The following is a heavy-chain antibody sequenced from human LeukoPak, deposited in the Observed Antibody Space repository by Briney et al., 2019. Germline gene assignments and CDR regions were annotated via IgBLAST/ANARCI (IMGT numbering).Heavy chain of an antibody. CDR1: GFTFSSYE. D-gene: IGHD1-26*01. CDR3: TSDHLGGAVEFDY. CDR2: ISSSGSTI. J-gene: IGHJ4*02. Sequence: PGGSLRLACAASGFTFSSYEMNWVRQAPGKGLEWVSYISSSGSTIYYADSVKGRFTISRDNAKNSLYLQMNSLRAEDTAVYYCTSDHLGGAVEFDYWGQGTLVTVSS. V-gene: IGHV3-48*03.